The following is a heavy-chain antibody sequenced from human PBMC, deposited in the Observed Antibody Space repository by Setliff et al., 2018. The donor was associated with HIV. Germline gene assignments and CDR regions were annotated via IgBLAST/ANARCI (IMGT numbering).Heavy chain of an antibody. V-gene: IGHV1-2*02. D-gene: IGHD1-26*01. J-gene: IGHJ6*03. CDR2: INPNSGGT. Sequence: ASVKVSCKASGYTFTKFDINWVRQATGQGLEWMGWINPNSGGTNYAQKFQGRVTMTRDTSISTAHMELSRLTSDDTAVYYCARGVWELPPYYMDVWGKGTTVTVSS. CDR3: ARGVWELPPYYMDV. CDR1: GYTFTKFD.